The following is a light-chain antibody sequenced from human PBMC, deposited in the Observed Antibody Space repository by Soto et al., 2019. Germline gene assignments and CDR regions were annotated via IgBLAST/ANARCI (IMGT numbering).Light chain of an antibody. CDR3: SSYTSSTTPI. V-gene: IGLV2-14*01. CDR1: SSDVGGYNY. CDR2: EVS. Sequence: QSVLTQPASVSASPGQSIAISCTGSSSDVGGYNYVSWYQQHPGRAPQLIIYEVSNRPSGVSGRFSGSKSGNTASLTISGLQPEDEADYYCSSYTSSTTPIYGGGTKLTVL. J-gene: IGLJ2*01.